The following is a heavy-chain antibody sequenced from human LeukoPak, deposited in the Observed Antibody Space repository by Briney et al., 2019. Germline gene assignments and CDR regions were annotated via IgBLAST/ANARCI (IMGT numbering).Heavy chain of an antibody. CDR2: ISGSGGST. V-gene: IGHV3-23*01. CDR1: GFTFSSYA. D-gene: IGHD6-19*01. CDR3: ARDPLAAVAGLYNWFDP. Sequence: HTGGSLRLSCAASGFTFSSYAMSWVRQAPGKGLEWVSAISGSGGSTYYADSVKGRFTISRDNSKNTLYLQMNSLRAEDTAVYYCARDPLAAVAGLYNWFDPWGQGTLVTVSS. J-gene: IGHJ5*02.